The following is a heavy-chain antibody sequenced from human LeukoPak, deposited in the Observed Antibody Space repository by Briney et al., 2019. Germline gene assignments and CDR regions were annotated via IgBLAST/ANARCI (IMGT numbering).Heavy chain of an antibody. CDR1: GFTFSTYA. CDR2: ISVSGGTT. CDR3: ARDTYYGSGRFDY. Sequence: GGSLRLSCAASGFTFSTYAMSWVRQAPGKGLEWVSSISVSGGTTYNADSVKGRFIISRDNSRNTLYLQMDSLRAEDTAVYYCARDTYYGSGRFDYWGQGTLVTVSS. J-gene: IGHJ4*02. D-gene: IGHD3-10*01. V-gene: IGHV3-23*01.